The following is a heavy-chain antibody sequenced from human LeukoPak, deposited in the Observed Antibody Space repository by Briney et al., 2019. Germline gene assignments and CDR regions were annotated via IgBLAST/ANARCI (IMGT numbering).Heavy chain of an antibody. D-gene: IGHD3-10*01. V-gene: IGHV1-18*01. CDR3: ARDYGSGSYFHYFDY. Sequence: ASVKVSCKVSGYTLTELSMHWVRQAPGKGLEWMGWISAYNGNTNYAQKLQGRVTMTTDISTSTAYMELRSLRSDDTAVYYCARDYGSGSYFHYFDYWGQGTLVTVSS. CDR1: GYTLTELS. CDR2: ISAYNGNT. J-gene: IGHJ4*02.